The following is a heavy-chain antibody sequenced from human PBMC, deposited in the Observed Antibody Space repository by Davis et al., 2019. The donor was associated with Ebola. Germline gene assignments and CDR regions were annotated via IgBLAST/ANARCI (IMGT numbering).Heavy chain of an antibody. J-gene: IGHJ4*02. V-gene: IGHV3-23*01. Sequence: AGSLRLSCTDSVITFSSYAMTWVRQAPGKGLEWVSAISGCGGSTYYADPVKGRFTIPRDNSKKTLYLQMNRLRAEDTAVYYCAIANRGPVADTGDYWGQGTLVTVSS. D-gene: IGHD6-19*01. CDR3: AIANRGPVADTGDY. CDR2: ISGCGGST. CDR1: VITFSSYA.